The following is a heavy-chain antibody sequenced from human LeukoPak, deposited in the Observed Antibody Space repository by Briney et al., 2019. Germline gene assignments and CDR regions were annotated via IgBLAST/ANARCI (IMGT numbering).Heavy chain of an antibody. J-gene: IGHJ5*02. CDR2: IYYSGST. CDR3: ARLGIAAAVVWFDP. CDR1: GGSISSSSYY. D-gene: IGHD6-13*01. Sequence: SETLSLTXTVSGGSISSSSYYWGWIRQPPGKGLEWIGSIYYSGSTYYNPSLKSRVTISVDTSKNQFSLKLSSVTAADTAVYYCARLGIAAAVVWFDPWGQGTLVTVSS. V-gene: IGHV4-39*01.